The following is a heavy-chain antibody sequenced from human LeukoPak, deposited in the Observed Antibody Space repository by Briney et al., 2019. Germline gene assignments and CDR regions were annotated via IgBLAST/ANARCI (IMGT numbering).Heavy chain of an antibody. Sequence: GGSLRLSCAASGFTLSSYSINWVRQAPGRGLEGVSYISSSSNTIYYAGSVRGRFTLSRDNAKNSVYVQMNSLRAEDRAVLYCARGSNDSSGYYSGAGDRADYWGPGKLVTVSS. D-gene: IGHD3-22*01. J-gene: IGHJ4*02. CDR1: GFTLSSYS. V-gene: IGHV3-48*01. CDR3: ARGSNDSSGYYSGAGDRADY. CDR2: ISSSSNTI.